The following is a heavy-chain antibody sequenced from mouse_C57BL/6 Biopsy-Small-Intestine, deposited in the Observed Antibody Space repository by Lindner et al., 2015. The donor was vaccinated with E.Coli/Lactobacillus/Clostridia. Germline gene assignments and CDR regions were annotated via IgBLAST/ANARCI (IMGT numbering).Heavy chain of an antibody. D-gene: IGHD1-1*01. V-gene: IGHV5-6*01. CDR1: GFTFSSYG. CDR3: ARHGPFITTVVEGAWFAY. CDR2: ISSGGSYT. J-gene: IGHJ3*01. Sequence: VQLQESGGDLVKPGGSLKLSCAASGFTFSSYGMSWVRQTPDKRLEWVATISSGGSYTYYPDSVKGRFTISRDNAKNTLYLQMSSLKSEDTAMYYCARHGPFITTVVEGAWFAYWGQGTLVTVSA.